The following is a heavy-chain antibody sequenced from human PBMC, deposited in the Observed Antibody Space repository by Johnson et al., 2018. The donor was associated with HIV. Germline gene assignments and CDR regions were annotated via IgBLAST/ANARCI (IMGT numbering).Heavy chain of an antibody. D-gene: IGHD6-13*01. J-gene: IGHJ3*02. CDR3: AKGRAQHLDGGAFDI. V-gene: IGHV3-9*01. CDR1: GFSIDDYA. CDR2: ISWNSGSI. Sequence: VQLVESGGGLVQPGGSLRLSCAAFGFSIDDYAMSWVRQVPGKGLEWVSGISWNSGSIGYVDSVKGRFTISRDNAKNSLYLQMNSLGPEDTAVYYCAKGRAQHLDGGAFDIWGQGTMVTVSS.